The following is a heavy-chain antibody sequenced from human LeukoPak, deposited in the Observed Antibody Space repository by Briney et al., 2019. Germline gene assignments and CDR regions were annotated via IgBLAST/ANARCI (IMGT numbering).Heavy chain of an antibody. Sequence: GASVKVSCKASGYTFTSYGISWVRQAPGQGLEWMGWISAYNGNTNYAQKLQGRVTMTTDTSTSTAYMELRSLRSDDTAVYYCAKLVVANTLRGAFDIWGQGTMVTVSS. CDR3: AKLVVANTLRGAFDI. CDR2: ISAYNGNT. D-gene: IGHD3-22*01. V-gene: IGHV1-18*01. CDR1: GYTFTSYG. J-gene: IGHJ3*02.